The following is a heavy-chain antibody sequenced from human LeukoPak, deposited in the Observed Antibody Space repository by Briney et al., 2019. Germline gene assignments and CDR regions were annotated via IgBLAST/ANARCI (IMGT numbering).Heavy chain of an antibody. V-gene: IGHV1-46*01. D-gene: IGHD1-26*01. J-gene: IGHJ5*02. CDR3: ARDNSVGDNAWWFDP. CDR1: GYTFTSYY. CDR2: INPSGGST. Sequence: GASVKVSCKASGYTFTSYYMHGVRQAPGQGLEGMGIINPSGGSTGYAQKFQGRVTMTRDMSTSTDYMELSSLRSEDTAIYYCARDNSVGDNAWWFDPWGQGTLVTVSS.